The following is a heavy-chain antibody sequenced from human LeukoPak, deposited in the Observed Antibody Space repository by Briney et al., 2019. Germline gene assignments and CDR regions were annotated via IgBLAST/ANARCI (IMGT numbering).Heavy chain of an antibody. Sequence: GGSLRLSCAASGFTFSSYSMNWVRQAPGKGLEWVSSISSSSSYIYYADSVKGRFTISRDNAKNSLYLQMNSLRAEDTAVYYCARNGRMRGYSYGCSDWGQGTLVTVSS. V-gene: IGHV3-21*01. D-gene: IGHD5-18*01. J-gene: IGHJ4*02. CDR3: ARNGRMRGYSYGCSD. CDR2: ISSSSSYI. CDR1: GFTFSSYS.